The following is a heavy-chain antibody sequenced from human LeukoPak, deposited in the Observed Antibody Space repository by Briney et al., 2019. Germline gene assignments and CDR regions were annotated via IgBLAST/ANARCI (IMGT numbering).Heavy chain of an antibody. CDR3: ARVRAAAGLDY. J-gene: IGHJ4*02. CDR2: IYYSGST. CDR1: GGSLSSGDYY. D-gene: IGHD6-13*01. V-gene: IGHV4-30-4*01. Sequence: KSSETLSLTCTVSGGSLSSGDYYWSWIRQPPGKGLEWIGYIYYSGSTYYNPSLKSRVTISVDTSKNQFSLKLSSVTAADTAVYYCARVRAAAGLDYWGQGTLVTVSS.